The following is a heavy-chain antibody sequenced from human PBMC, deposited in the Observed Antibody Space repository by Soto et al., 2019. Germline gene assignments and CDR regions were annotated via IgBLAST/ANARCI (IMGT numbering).Heavy chain of an antibody. Sequence: ASVKVSCATSGFTFSRCDMNWVRQAPGKGLEWVSFISSSASYMYYADSVKGRFTISRDNSKKSLYLQMNSLRADDTAVYYCARECVDTVTSITIPFDCWGQGALVTVSS. CDR2: ISSSASYM. CDR1: GFTFSRCD. CDR3: ARECVDTVTSITIPFDC. J-gene: IGHJ4*02. V-gene: IGHV3-21*01. D-gene: IGHD5-12*01.